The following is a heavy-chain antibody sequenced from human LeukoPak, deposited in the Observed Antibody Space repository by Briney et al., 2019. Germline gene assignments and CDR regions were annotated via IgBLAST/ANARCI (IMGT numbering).Heavy chain of an antibody. CDR3: ARGAYFYGSGINWFDP. V-gene: IGHV3-21*04. J-gene: IGHJ5*02. Sequence: GGSLRLSCAASRFTFSSYTMNWVRQAPGKGLEWVSSISSSSTCIYYADSVKGRFTISRDNAKNSLYLQMNSLRAEDTAVYYCARGAYFYGSGINWFDPWGQGTLVTVSS. CDR1: RFTFSSYT. CDR2: ISSSSTCI. D-gene: IGHD3-10*01.